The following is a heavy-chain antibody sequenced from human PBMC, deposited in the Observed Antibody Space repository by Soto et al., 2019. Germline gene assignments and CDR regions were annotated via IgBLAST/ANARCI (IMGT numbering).Heavy chain of an antibody. D-gene: IGHD1-7*01. V-gene: IGHV4-39*01. CDR1: GGSISSSSYY. CDR2: IYYSGST. CDR3: ARNGITGTTSWFDP. J-gene: IGHJ5*02. Sequence: PSETLSLTCTVSGGSISSSSYYWGWIRQPPGKGLEWIGSIYYSGSTYYNPPLKSRVTISVDTSKNQFSLKLSSVTAADTAVYYCARNGITGTTSWFDPWGQGTLVTVSS.